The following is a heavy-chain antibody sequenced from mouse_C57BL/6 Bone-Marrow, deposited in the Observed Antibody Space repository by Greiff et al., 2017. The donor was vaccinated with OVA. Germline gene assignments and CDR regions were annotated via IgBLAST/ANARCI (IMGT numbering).Heavy chain of an antibody. Sequence: VQLKESGPVLVKPGASVKMSCKASGYTFTDYYMNWVKQSHGKSLEWIGVINPYNGGTSYNQKFKGKATLTVDKSSSTAYMELNSLTSEDSAVYYCARRGHYYAMDYWGQGTSVTVSS. CDR2: INPYNGGT. CDR1: GYTFTDYY. J-gene: IGHJ4*01. CDR3: ARRGHYYAMDY. V-gene: IGHV1-19*01.